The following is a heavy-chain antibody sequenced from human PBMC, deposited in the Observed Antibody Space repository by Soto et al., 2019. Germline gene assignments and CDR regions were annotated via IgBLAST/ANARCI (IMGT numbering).Heavy chain of an antibody. V-gene: IGHV4-31*11. CDR1: GGSISSGGYS. Sequence: SETLSLTCAVSGGSISSGGYSWSWIRQHPGKGPEWIGYIYYSGSTYYNPSLKSRVTISVDTSKNQFSLKLSSVTAADTAVYYCASSFGDYVYWFDPWGQGTLVTVSS. CDR2: IYYSGST. CDR3: ASSFGDYVYWFDP. J-gene: IGHJ5*02. D-gene: IGHD4-17*01.